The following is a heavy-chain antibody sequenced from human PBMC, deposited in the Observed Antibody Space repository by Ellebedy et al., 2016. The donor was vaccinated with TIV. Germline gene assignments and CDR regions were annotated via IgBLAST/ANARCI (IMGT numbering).Heavy chain of an antibody. CDR3: AGGLPSGPNYYDSSGYYGGGFQH. CDR1: GYTFTSYA. D-gene: IGHD3-22*01. Sequence: ASVKVSCXASGYTFTSYAMHWVRQAPGQRLEWMGWINAGNGNTKYSQKFQGRVTITRDTSASTAYMELSSLRSEDTAVYYCAGGLPSGPNYYDSSGYYGGGFQHWGQGTLVTVSS. CDR2: INAGNGNT. J-gene: IGHJ1*01. V-gene: IGHV1-3*01.